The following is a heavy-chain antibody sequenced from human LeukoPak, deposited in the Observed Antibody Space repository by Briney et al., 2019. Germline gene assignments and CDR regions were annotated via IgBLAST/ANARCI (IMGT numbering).Heavy chain of an antibody. CDR3: ARDGTAAGLYFDL. CDR1: GFTFTDYW. J-gene: IGHJ4*01. V-gene: IGHV3-7*01. D-gene: IGHD6-13*01. Sequence: PGGSLRLSCEVSGFTFTDYWMNWVRQAPGKGPEWVASITQDGSEKTYVDSVKGRFTISRDNTKNSLSLQLNGLRAEDTAVYYCARDGTAAGLYFDLWGQGTLVTVSS. CDR2: ITQDGSEK.